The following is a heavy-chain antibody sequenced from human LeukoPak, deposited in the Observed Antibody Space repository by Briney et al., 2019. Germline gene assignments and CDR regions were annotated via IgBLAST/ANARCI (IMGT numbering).Heavy chain of an antibody. V-gene: IGHV3-21*04. D-gene: IGHD4-17*01. CDR3: AKRGTVTTFGHCDY. Sequence: GGSLRLSCAASGFTFSSYSMNWVRQAPGKGLEWVSSISSSSSYIYYADSVKGRFTISRDNAKNSLYLQMNSLRAEDTAVYYCAKRGTVTTFGHCDYWGQGTLVTVSS. CDR2: ISSSSSYI. CDR1: GFTFSSYS. J-gene: IGHJ4*02.